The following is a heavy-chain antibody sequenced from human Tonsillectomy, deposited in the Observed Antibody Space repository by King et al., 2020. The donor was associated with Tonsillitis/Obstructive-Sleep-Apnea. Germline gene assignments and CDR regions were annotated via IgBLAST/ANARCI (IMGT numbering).Heavy chain of an antibody. D-gene: IGHD6-19*01. V-gene: IGHV3-15*01. Sequence: VQLVESGGGVVKPGGSLRLSCAASGFISNNAWMSWVLQAPGKGLECVGVIKTETDGGTTDYAAPVKGRFTISRDDSKNTLYLQMNSLKTEDTAVYYCTPYSSGWNDYWGQGNLVTVSS. J-gene: IGHJ4*02. CDR1: GFISNNAW. CDR2: IKTETDGGTT. CDR3: TPYSSGWNDY.